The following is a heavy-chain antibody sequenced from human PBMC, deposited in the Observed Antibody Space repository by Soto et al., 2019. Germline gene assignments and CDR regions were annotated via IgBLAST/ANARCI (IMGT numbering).Heavy chain of an antibody. CDR1: GFTFGDYA. CDR3: SRLPPSKYRDSPCDP. J-gene: IGHJ5*02. D-gene: IGHD5-12*01. CDR2: ISSKRYGGTA. Sequence: EVQLVESGGGLVQPGRSLGLSCTASGFTFGDYAMTWFRQAPGKGLEWVGFISSKRYGGTAEYATSVKGRFTISRDDSKSIAYLQMHSLKTEDTAVYFCSRLPPSKYRDSPCDPWGQGTLVIVSS. V-gene: IGHV3-49*03.